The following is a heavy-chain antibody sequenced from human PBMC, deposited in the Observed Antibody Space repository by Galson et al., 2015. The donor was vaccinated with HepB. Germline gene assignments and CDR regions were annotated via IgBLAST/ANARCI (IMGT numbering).Heavy chain of an antibody. Sequence: SLRLSCAASGFTFSSYGMHWVRQASGKGLEWVGRIRSKANSYATAYAASVKGRFTISRDDSKNTAYLQMNSLKTEDTAVYYCTRISTGFTYYYYGMDVWGQGTTVTVSS. CDR1: GFTFSSYG. CDR2: IRSKANSYAT. D-gene: IGHD3-16*01. J-gene: IGHJ6*02. V-gene: IGHV3-73*01. CDR3: TRISTGFTYYYYGMDV.